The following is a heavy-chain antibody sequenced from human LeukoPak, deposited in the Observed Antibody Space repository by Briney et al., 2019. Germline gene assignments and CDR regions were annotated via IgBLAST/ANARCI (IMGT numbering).Heavy chain of an antibody. CDR2: ISSSINYR. Sequence: KPGRSLRLSCAASGFTFSSYTMSWVREAPGKGLEWVSSISSSINYRYHADSVKGRFTISRDDAQNSVYLQMNSLKDEDTAVYYCARSRTSSPYDKNLNFWGQGTLVIVSS. V-gene: IGHV3-21*01. J-gene: IGHJ4*02. CDR3: ARSRTSSPYDKNLNF. D-gene: IGHD1-14*01. CDR1: GFTFSSYT.